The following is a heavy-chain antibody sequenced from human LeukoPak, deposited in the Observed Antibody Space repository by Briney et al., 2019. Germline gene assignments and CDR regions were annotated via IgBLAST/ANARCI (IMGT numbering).Heavy chain of an antibody. CDR3: TIMHGYYDGSGYWVQ. CDR1: GFTVSSNY. V-gene: IGHV3-53*01. CDR2: ITTTGATT. D-gene: IGHD3-22*01. Sequence: PGGSLRLSCAASGFTVSSNYMSWVRQAPGKGLEWVSFITTTGATTSYADSVKGRFTISRDNARDTLYMQMNSLRDEDTALYYCTIMHGYYDGSGYWVQWGQGTLVTVSS. J-gene: IGHJ4*02.